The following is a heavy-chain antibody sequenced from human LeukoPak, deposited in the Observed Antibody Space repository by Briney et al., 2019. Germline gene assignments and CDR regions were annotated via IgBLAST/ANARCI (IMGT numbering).Heavy chain of an antibody. J-gene: IGHJ5*02. CDR2: IYYSGST. V-gene: IGHV4-59*01. Sequence: SETLSLTCTVSGGSISNYYWSWIRQPPGKGLEWIGYIYYSGSTNYNPSLKSRVTISVDTSKNQFSLKVNSVTAADTAVYYCARTTEDCSRTSGYQYWFDPWGQGTLVTVSS. CDR1: GGSISNYY. D-gene: IGHD2-2*01. CDR3: ARTTEDCSRTSGYQYWFDP.